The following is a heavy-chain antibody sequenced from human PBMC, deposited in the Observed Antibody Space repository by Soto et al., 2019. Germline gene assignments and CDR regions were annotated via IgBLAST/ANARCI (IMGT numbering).Heavy chain of an antibody. J-gene: IGHJ3*02. V-gene: IGHV3-23*01. CDR3: ARLGYCSSTSCYGDTFDI. CDR1: GFTFTTYA. CDR2: ISGSGDVT. Sequence: GGSLRLSCAASGFTFTTYAMSWVRQAPGKGLEWVSDISGSGDVTYYADSVKGRFTISRDNSKNKLYLQMNSLRAEDTAVYYCARLGYCSSTSCYGDTFDIWGQGTMVTVSS. D-gene: IGHD2-2*01.